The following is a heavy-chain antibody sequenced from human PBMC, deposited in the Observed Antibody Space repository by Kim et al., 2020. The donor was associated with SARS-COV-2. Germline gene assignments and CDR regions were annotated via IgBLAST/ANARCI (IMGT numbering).Heavy chain of an antibody. V-gene: IGHV3-23*03. CDR2: IYSAGTST. CDR1: GFTFSNYA. D-gene: IGHD6-13*01. CDR3: TSTAGLAY. Sequence: GGSLRLSCAASGFTFSNYAMNWVRQAPGRGLEWVSFIYSAGTSTKYADSVKGRFTISRDNSENTLYLQMNSLRAEDTAVYYCTSTAGLAYWDQGTLVTVSS. J-gene: IGHJ4*02.